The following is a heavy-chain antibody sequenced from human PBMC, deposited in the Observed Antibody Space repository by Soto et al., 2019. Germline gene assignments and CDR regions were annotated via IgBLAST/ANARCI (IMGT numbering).Heavy chain of an antibody. CDR3: ARGIGSGSYDYYYYYMDV. Sequence: SETLSLTCAVYGGSFNGYYWSWIRQPPGKGLEWIGEINHSGSTNYNPSLKSRVTISVDTSKNQFSLKLSSVTAADTAVYYCARGIGSGSYDYYYYYMDVWGKGTTVTVSS. D-gene: IGHD3-10*01. CDR2: INHSGST. V-gene: IGHV4-34*01. J-gene: IGHJ6*03. CDR1: GGSFNGYY.